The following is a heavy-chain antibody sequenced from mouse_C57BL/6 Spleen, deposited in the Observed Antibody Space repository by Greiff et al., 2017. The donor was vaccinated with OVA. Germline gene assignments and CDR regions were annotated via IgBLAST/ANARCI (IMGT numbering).Heavy chain of an antibody. J-gene: IGHJ3*01. V-gene: IGHV5-16*01. CDR2: INYDGSST. CDR3: ARVSTSGSSYDWFAY. D-gene: IGHD1-1*01. Sequence: EVKLVESEGGLVQPGSSMKLSCTASGFTFSDYYMAWVRQVPEKGLEWVANINYDGSSTYYLDSLKSRFIISRDNAKNILYLQMSSLKSEDTATYYCARVSTSGSSYDWFAYWGQGTLVTVSA. CDR1: GFTFSDYY.